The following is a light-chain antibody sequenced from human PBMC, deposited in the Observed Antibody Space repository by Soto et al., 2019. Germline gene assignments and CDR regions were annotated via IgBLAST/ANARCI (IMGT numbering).Light chain of an antibody. J-gene: IGKJ2*01. Sequence: EMVMTQSPGTLSVSPGERATLSCRASESVRSNVAWYQQKPGQAPRLLIYGASTRATGIPARFSGSGSETEFTLTISRLQSEDFAVYYCQQYNKWPLYTFGQGTKREIK. CDR1: ESVRSN. V-gene: IGKV3-15*01. CDR2: GAS. CDR3: QQYNKWPLYT.